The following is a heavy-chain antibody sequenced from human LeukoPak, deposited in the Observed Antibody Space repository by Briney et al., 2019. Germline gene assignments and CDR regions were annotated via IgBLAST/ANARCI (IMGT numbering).Heavy chain of an antibody. D-gene: IGHD4-17*01. V-gene: IGHV3-23*01. CDR1: GFTFSSYS. Sequence: GSLRLSCAASGFTFSSYSMSWVRQAPGKGLEWVSAISGSGGSTYYADSVKGRFTISRDNSKNTLYLQMNSLRAEDTAVYYCAKAIPDYGDYASPFDYWGQGTLVTVSS. J-gene: IGHJ4*02. CDR3: AKAIPDYGDYASPFDY. CDR2: ISGSGGST.